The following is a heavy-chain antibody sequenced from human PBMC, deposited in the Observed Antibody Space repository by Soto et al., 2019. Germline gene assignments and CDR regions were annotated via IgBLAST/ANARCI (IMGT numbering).Heavy chain of an antibody. V-gene: IGHV4-59*01. CDR1: GGSISSYY. Sequence: QVQLQESGPGLVKPSETLSLTCTVSGGSISSYYWSWIRQRPGQGLEWIGYIYYSGSTNYHPSLKSRVTISVDTSKNQFSLKLSSVTAADTPVYSRARESYSSGWPHYWGQGTLVTVSS. CDR3: ARESYSSGWPHY. J-gene: IGHJ4*02. CDR2: IYYSGST. D-gene: IGHD6-19*01.